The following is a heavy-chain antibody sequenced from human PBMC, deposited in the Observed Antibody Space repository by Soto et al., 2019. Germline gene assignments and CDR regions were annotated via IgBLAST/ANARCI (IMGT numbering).Heavy chain of an antibody. CDR3: ARVRHNYGSLAIDC. D-gene: IGHD3-10*01. J-gene: IGHJ4*02. V-gene: IGHV3-33*01. Sequence: GGSLRLSCAASGFTVSSYGMHWVRQAPGKGLEWVAVIWYDGSNKYYADSVKGRFTISRDNSKNTLHMQMNSLRAEDTAVYYCARVRHNYGSLAIDCWGQGTLVTVSS. CDR2: IWYDGSNK. CDR1: GFTVSSYG.